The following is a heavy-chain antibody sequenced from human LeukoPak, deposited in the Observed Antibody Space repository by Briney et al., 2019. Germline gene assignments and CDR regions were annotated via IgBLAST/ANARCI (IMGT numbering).Heavy chain of an antibody. J-gene: IGHJ4*02. CDR1: GFTFSSYA. Sequence: GGSLRLSCAASGFTFSSYAMSWVRQAPGKGLEWVANIKQDGSEKYYVDSVKGRFTISRDNAKNSLYLQMNSLRAEDTAVYYCASRPGWGQGTLVTVSS. CDR2: IKQDGSEK. V-gene: IGHV3-7*01. D-gene: IGHD3-10*01. CDR3: ASRPG.